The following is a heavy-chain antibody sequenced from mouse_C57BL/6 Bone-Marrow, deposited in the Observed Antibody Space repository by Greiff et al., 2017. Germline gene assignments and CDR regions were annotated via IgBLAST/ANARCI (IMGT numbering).Heavy chain of an antibody. J-gene: IGHJ4*01. CDR2: IWSGGST. Sequence: QVQLKQSGPGLVQPSQSLSITCTVSGFSLTSYGVHWVRQSPGKGLEWLGVIWSGGSTDYNAAFISRLSISKDNSKSQVFFKMNSLQADDTAIYYCARKNYGYDNYYAMDYWGQGTSVTVSS. V-gene: IGHV2-2*01. CDR3: ARKNYGYDNYYAMDY. D-gene: IGHD2-2*01. CDR1: GFSLTSYG.